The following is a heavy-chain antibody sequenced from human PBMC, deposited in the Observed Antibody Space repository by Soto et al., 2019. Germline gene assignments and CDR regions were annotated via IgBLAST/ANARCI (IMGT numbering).Heavy chain of an antibody. CDR1: GGTFSSYT. Sequence: QVQLVQSGAEVKKPGSSVKVSCKASGGTFSSYTISWGRQAPGQGLEWMGRIIPILGIANYAQKFQGGVTITADKSTSTAYMALSSLRDEDTAVYYFARDQNLVRECEGAFDLWGQGKMVTVSS. J-gene: IGHJ3*01. D-gene: IGHD3-10*01. CDR3: ARDQNLVRECEGAFDL. V-gene: IGHV1-69*08. CDR2: IIPILGIA.